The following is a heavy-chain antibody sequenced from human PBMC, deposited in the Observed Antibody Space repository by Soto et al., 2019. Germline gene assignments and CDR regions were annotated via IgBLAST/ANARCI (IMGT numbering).Heavy chain of an antibody. CDR2: ISAYNGNT. V-gene: IGHV1-18*01. CDR3: AREAGPYYYGSGSLVY. J-gene: IGHJ4*02. D-gene: IGHD3-10*01. Sequence: QVQLVQSGAEVRKPGASVKVSCKPSGYTFTNYGISWVRQAPGQGLEWMGWISAYNGNTNYAQKLQGRVTMTTDTSTNTAFMELRSMRSDDTAVYYCAREAGPYYYGSGSLVYWGQGTLVTVSS. CDR1: GYTFTNYG.